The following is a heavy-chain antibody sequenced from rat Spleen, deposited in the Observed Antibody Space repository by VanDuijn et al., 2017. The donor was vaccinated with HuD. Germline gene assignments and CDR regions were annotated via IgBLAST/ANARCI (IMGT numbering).Heavy chain of an antibody. CDR1: GFTFNNYW. D-gene: IGHD1-2*01. CDR3: TRDGFITIAAISTSCDY. V-gene: IGHV5-31*01. CDR2: IGPSGDNT. J-gene: IGHJ2*01. Sequence: EVQLVESGGGLVQPGRSLTLSCVASGFTFNNYWMTWVRQAPTKGLEWVASIGPSGDNTYYRDSVKGRFTISRDNAKSTLHLQMNSLRSDDTATYYCTRDGFITIAAISTSCDYWGQGVMVTVSS.